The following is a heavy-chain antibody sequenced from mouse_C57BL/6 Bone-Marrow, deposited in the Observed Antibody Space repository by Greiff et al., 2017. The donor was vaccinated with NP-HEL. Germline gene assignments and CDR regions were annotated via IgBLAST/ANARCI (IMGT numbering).Heavy chain of an antibody. Sequence: EVQGVESGPGLAKPSQTLSLTCSVTGYSITSDYWNWIRKFPGNKLEYMGYISYSGSTYYNPSLKSRISITRDTSKNQYYLQLNSVTTEDTATYYCARDSSGYRYSFAYWGQGTLVTVSA. D-gene: IGHD3-2*01. CDR3: ARDSSGYRYSFAY. J-gene: IGHJ3*01. V-gene: IGHV3-8*01. CDR2: ISYSGST. CDR1: GYSITSDY.